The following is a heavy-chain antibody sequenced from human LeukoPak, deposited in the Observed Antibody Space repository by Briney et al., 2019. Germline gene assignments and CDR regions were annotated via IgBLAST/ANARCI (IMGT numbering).Heavy chain of an antibody. D-gene: IGHD6-13*01. CDR2: ISYDGSNK. CDR3: AREGSSSWYVGRYFDY. V-gene: IGHV3-30*04. J-gene: IGHJ4*02. CDR1: GFIFNSYA. Sequence: GRSLRLSCAASGFIFNSYAMHWVRQSPGKGLEWVAVISYDGSNKYYADSVKGRFTISRDNSKNTLYLQMNSLRAEDTAVYYCAREGSSSWYVGRYFDYWGQGTLVTVSS.